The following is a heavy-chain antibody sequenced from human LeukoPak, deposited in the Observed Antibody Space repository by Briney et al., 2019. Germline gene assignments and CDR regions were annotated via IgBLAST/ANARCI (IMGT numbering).Heavy chain of an antibody. Sequence: SETLSLTCTVSGGSISTYYWSWIRQPPGKGLEWIGYIYNSGSTNYNPSLKSRVTISVDTSKNHISLKLTSVTAADTAVYYCAREGGPYRPLDYSGQGTLVTVAS. J-gene: IGHJ4*02. V-gene: IGHV4-59*12. CDR3: AREGGPYRPLDY. CDR2: IYNSGST. CDR1: GGSISTYY.